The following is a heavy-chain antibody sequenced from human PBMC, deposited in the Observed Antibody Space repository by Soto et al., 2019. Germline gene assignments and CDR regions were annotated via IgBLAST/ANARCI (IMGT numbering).Heavy chain of an antibody. CDR2: ISYDGNNE. V-gene: IGHV3-30-3*01. J-gene: IGHJ6*01. CDR3: ARRAYDSYYGMDV. D-gene: IGHD3-22*01. CDR1: GFTFTDFA. Sequence: SVRLSCAASGFTFTDFAMHWVRQAPGKGLEWVTIISYDGNNEYYAASVKGRFTISRDNSKNTLHLQMNSLRAEDTAVYYCARRAYDSYYGMDVWGQGTTVTVSS.